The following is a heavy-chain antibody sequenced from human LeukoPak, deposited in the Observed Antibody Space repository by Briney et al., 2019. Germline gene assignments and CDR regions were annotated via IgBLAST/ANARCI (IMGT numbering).Heavy chain of an antibody. CDR3: ARGYYYDSSGYPGNWFDP. J-gene: IGHJ5*02. CDR1: GGSFSGYY. CDR2: INHSGST. D-gene: IGHD3-22*01. V-gene: IGHV4-34*01. Sequence: PSETLSLTCAVYGGSFSGYYWSWIRQPPGKGLEWIGEINHSGSTNYNPSLKSRVTISVDTSKNQFSLKLSSVTAADTAVYYCARGYYYDSSGYPGNWFDPWGQGTLVTVSS.